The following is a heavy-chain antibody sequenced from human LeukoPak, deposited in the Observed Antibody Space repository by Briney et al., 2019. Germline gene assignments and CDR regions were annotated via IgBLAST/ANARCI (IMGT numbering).Heavy chain of an antibody. CDR1: GVYISRGGYY. V-gene: IGHV4-31*03. J-gene: IGHJ5*02. CDR2: IYYSGST. CDR3: AREHPPPTNWFDP. Sequence: SETLDLICTVSGVYISRGGYYLSWIRQHPGKGLEWIGYIYYSGSTYYNPSLKSRVTISVDTSKNQFSLKLSSVTAADTAVYYCAREHPPPTNWFDPWGQGTLVTVSS.